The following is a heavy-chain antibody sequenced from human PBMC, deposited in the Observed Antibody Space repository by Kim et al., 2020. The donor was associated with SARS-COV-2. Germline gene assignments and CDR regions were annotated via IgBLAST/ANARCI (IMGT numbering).Heavy chain of an antibody. CDR2: INPSGGST. CDR3: ARAVPYYYDSSGYYQLYFDY. CDR1: GYTFTSYY. V-gene: IGHV1-46*01. J-gene: IGHJ4*02. D-gene: IGHD3-22*01. Sequence: ASVKVSCKASGYTFTSYYMHWVRQAPGQVLEWMGIINPSGGSTSYAQKFQGRVTMTRDTSTSTVYMELSSLRSEDTAVYYCARAVPYYYDSSGYYQLYFDYWGQGTLVTVSS.